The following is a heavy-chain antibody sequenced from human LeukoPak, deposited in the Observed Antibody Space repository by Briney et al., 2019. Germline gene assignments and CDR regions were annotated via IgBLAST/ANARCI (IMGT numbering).Heavy chain of an antibody. V-gene: IGHV5-51*01. CDR2: IYPSNSDT. CDR1: GYSFTTYW. Sequence: GASLKISCKAAGYSFTTYWIGWVRPMSGKVLGLMGIIYPSNSDTRYSHSFQGQVTISADKSISTAYLQSSSLKASDTAIYYCARLTQKVNGNFDYWGQGTLVTVSS. J-gene: IGHJ4*02. D-gene: IGHD3-22*01. CDR3: ARLTQKVNGNFDY.